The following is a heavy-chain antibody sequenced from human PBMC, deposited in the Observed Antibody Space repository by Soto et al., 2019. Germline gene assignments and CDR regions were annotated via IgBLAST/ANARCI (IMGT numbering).Heavy chain of an antibody. V-gene: IGHV2-5*01. CDR2: IYWNDDK. Sequence: QITLKESGPTLVKPTQTLTLTCTFSGFSLSTSGVGVGWIRQPPGKALEWLALIYWNDDKRYSPSLKSRLTITKDTSKNQVVLTMTNMDPVDTATYYCAHTDPIYYYFGMDVWGQGTTVTVSS. J-gene: IGHJ6*02. CDR1: GFSLSTSGVG. CDR3: AHTDPIYYYFGMDV.